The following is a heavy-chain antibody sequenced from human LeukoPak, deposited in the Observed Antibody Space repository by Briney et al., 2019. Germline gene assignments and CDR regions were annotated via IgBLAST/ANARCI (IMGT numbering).Heavy chain of an antibody. J-gene: IGHJ6*03. Sequence: GGSLRLSCAASGFTFSHYSIDWVRQAPGKGLERVASITSSSSHIYYADSVKGRFTISRDNAKNALYLQMNSLRAEDTAIYYCARVMMGATVTTFHYYCMDVWGVGTTVTDSS. CDR1: GFTFSHYS. CDR3: ARVMMGATVTTFHYYCMDV. CDR2: ITSSSSHI. V-gene: IGHV3-21*01. D-gene: IGHD4-11*01.